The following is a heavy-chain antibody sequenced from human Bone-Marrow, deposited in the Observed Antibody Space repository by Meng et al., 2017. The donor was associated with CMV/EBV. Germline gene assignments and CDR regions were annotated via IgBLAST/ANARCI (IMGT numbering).Heavy chain of an antibody. D-gene: IGHD3-10*01. CDR1: GFTFSSYS. CDR3: ARETYYYGSGGYTN. Sequence: GESLKISCAASGFTFSSYSMNWVRQAPGKGLEWVSYISSSGSTIYYADSVKGRFTISRDNAKNSLYLQMNSLRAEDTAVYYCARETYYYGSGGYTNWGQGTLVTVSS. V-gene: IGHV3-48*04. CDR2: ISSSGSTI. J-gene: IGHJ4*02.